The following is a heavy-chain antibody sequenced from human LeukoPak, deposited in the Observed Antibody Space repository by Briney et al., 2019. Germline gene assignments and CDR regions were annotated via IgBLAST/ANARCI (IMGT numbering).Heavy chain of an antibody. CDR1: GGSISRYY. V-gene: IGHV4-59*08. CDR2: IYYSGST. CDR3: ARSGDDAFDI. D-gene: IGHD3-10*01. Sequence: SETLSLTCTVSGGSISRYYWSWIRQPPGKGLEWIGYIYYSGSTNYNPSLKSRVTISVDTSKNQFSLKLSSVTAADTAVYYCARSGDDAFDIWGQGTMVTVSS. J-gene: IGHJ3*02.